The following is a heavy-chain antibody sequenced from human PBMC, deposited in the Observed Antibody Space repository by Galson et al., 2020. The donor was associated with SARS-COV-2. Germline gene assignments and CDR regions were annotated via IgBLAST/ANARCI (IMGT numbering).Heavy chain of an antibody. V-gene: IGHV4-4*07. CDR3: AREGWYGFEWSSYGMDV. D-gene: IGHD6-19*01. CDR1: GGSISSYY. Sequence: SETLSLTCTVSGGSISSYYWSWIRQPAGKGLEWIGRIYTSGSTNYNPSLKSRVTMSVDTSKNQFSLKLSSVTAADTAVYYCAREGWYGFEWSSYGMDVWGQGTTVTVSS. J-gene: IGHJ6*02. CDR2: IYTSGST.